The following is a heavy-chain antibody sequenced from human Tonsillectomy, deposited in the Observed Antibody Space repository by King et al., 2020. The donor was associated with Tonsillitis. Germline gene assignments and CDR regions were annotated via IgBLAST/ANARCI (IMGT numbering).Heavy chain of an antibody. CDR2: LSASGGST. CDR3: GGNWNECSSLWFYYYYYMDV. Sequence: VQLVESGGGLVQPGGSLRLSCAASGFIFSSYAMGWVRQTPGKGLEWVSALSASGGSTYYADSVKGRFTISRDNSRDTLYLQMNSLRVEDTAVYYCGGNWNECSSLWFYYYYYMDVWGKGTTVTVSS. J-gene: IGHJ6*03. CDR1: GFIFSSYA. V-gene: IGHV3-23*04. D-gene: IGHD6-6*01.